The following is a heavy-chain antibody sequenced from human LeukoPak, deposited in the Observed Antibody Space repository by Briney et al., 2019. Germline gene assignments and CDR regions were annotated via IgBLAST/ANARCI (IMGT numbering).Heavy chain of an antibody. CDR1: GFTFSAYN. D-gene: IGHD3-22*01. J-gene: IGHJ6*02. CDR3: AKDLSSAITSALVLDV. Sequence: GGSLRLSCAASGFTFSAYNMNWVRQAPGKGLEWVSGITWNRDNIGYGDSVKGRFTISRDNVKNALYLQMNSLRPEDTALYYCAKDLSSAITSALVLDVWGQGTTVIVSS. CDR2: ITWNRDNI. V-gene: IGHV3-9*01.